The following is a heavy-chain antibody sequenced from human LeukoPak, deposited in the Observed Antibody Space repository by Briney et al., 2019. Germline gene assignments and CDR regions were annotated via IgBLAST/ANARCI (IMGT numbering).Heavy chain of an antibody. CDR1: GFTFSSYS. CDR3: ARPRVVTHYFDY. D-gene: IGHD3-3*01. CDR2: ISSSSSYI. Sequence: GGSLRLSCAASGFTFSSYSMNWVRQAPGKGLEWVSSISSSSSYIYYADSVKGRFTISRDNAKNSLYLQMNSLRAEDTAVYYCARPRVVTHYFDYWGQGTLVTVSS. V-gene: IGHV3-21*01. J-gene: IGHJ4*02.